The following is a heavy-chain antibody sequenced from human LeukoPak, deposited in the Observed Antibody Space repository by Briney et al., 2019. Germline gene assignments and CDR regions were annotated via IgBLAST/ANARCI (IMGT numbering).Heavy chain of an antibody. Sequence: GGSLRLSCAASGFSFSSYWMSWVRQAPGKGLEWVANIKKDGSDKYYVDSVKGRFTISRDNAKNSLDLQMNSLRAEDTAVYYCAILLYGGLFDYWGQGTLVTVSS. CDR3: AILLYGGLFDY. D-gene: IGHD2-15*01. J-gene: IGHJ4*02. V-gene: IGHV3-7*01. CDR1: GFSFSSYW. CDR2: IKKDGSDK.